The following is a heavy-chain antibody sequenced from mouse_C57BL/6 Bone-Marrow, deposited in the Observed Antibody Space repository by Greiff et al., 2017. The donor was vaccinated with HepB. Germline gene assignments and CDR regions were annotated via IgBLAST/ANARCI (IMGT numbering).Heavy chain of an antibody. CDR2: IDPETGGT. J-gene: IGHJ3*01. D-gene: IGHD3-2*02. CDR1: GYTFNDYE. V-gene: IGHV1-15*01. Sequence: QVQLQQSGAELVRPGASVTLSCTASGYTFNDYEMHWVKQTPVHGLEWIGAIDPETGGTAYNQKFKGKAILTADKSSSTAYMELRSLTSEDSAVYYCTRKAMAYWGQGTLVTVSA. CDR3: TRKAMAY.